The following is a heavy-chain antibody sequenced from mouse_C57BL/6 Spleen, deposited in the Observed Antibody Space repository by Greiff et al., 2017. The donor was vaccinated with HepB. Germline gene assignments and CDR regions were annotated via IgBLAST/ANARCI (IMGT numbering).Heavy chain of an antibody. J-gene: IGHJ1*03. Sequence: EVQLQQSGPELVKPGASVKMSCKASGYTFTDYNMHWVKQSHGKSLEWIGYINPNNGGTSYNQKFKGKATLTVNKSSSTAYMELRSLTSEDSAVYYWARSHYGSSDKYCDVWGTGTTVTVSS. D-gene: IGHD1-1*01. CDR1: GYTFTDYN. CDR2: INPNNGGT. CDR3: ARSHYGSSDKYCDV. V-gene: IGHV1-22*01.